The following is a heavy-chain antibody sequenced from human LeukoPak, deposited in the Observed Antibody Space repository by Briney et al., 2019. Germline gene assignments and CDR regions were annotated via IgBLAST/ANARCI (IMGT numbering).Heavy chain of an antibody. J-gene: IGHJ4*02. CDR3: ARDPHYGDYVGLFDY. CDR2: INPNSGGT. Sequence: APVKVSCKASGYTFTGYYMHWVRQAPGQGLEWMGWINPNSGGTNYAQKFQGRVTMTRDTSISTAYMELSRLRSDDTAVYYCARDPHYGDYVGLFDYWGQGTLVTVSS. V-gene: IGHV1-2*02. CDR1: GYTFTGYY. D-gene: IGHD4-17*01.